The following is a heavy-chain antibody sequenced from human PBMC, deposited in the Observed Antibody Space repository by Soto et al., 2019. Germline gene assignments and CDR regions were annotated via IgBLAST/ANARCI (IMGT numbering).Heavy chain of an antibody. CDR2: INGDGSIT. V-gene: IGHV3-74*01. D-gene: IGHD3-3*01. CDR1: GFTFSSYW. CDR3: GRGGGYNYVDV. Sequence: EVQLVESGGGLVQPGGSLRLPCAASGFTFSSYWMHWVRQAPGKGLVWVSRINGDGSITTYADSVRGRFTISRDNAKNTLYLQMNILRAEDTAVYYCGRGGGYNYVDVWGKGTTVTVSS. J-gene: IGHJ6*03.